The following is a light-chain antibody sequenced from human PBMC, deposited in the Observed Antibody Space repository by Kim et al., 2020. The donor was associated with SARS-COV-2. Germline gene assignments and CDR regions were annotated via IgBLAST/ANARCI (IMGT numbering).Light chain of an antibody. Sequence: SPGERATLACSANQSVSTNLAWYQQKLGQAPRLLIYDASKRATGIPSRFSGSGSGTDFTLTISSLEPEDFAVYFCQQRSNWHPITFGPGTKVDIK. V-gene: IGKV3-11*01. CDR1: QSVSTN. CDR3: QQRSNWHPIT. CDR2: DAS. J-gene: IGKJ3*01.